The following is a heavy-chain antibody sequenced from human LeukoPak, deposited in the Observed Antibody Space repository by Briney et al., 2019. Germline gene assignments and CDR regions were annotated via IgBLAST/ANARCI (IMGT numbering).Heavy chain of an antibody. V-gene: IGHV4-34*01. Sequence: SETLSLTCAVYGGSFSGYYWSWIRQPPGKGLEWIGEINHSGSTNYNPSLKSRVTISVDTSKNQFSLKLSSVTAADTALYYCARGRLRSSGGRQHNWFDPWGQGTLVTVSS. CDR2: INHSGST. D-gene: IGHD6-6*01. CDR3: ARGRLRSSGGRQHNWFDP. J-gene: IGHJ5*02. CDR1: GGSFSGYY.